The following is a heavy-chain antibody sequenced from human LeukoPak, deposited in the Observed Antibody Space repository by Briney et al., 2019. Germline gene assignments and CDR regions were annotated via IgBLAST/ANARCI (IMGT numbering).Heavy chain of an antibody. CDR3: TKGTPGIAAAGTGYFQH. J-gene: IGHJ1*01. CDR1: GFTFSTYG. CDR2: ISYDGSNK. V-gene: IGHV3-30*18. Sequence: PGRSLRLSCAASGFTFSTYGMHWVRQAPGKGLEWVAVISYDGSNKYSADSVKGRFTISRDNSKNTLYLQMNSLRAEDTAVYYCTKGTPGIAAAGTGYFQHWGQGTLVTVSS. D-gene: IGHD6-13*01.